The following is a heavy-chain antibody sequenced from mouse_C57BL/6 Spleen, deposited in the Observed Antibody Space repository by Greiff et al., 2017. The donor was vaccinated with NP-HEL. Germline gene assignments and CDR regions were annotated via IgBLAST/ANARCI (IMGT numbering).Heavy chain of an antibody. CDR3: ATSYNSPYYAMDY. CDR2: INPNNGGT. V-gene: IGHV1-18*01. Sequence: VQLQQSGPELVKPGASVKIPCKASGYTFTDYNMDWVKQSHGKSLEWIGDINPNNGGTIYNQKFKGKATLTVDKSYSTVYMELRSLTSEDTAVYYSATSYNSPYYAMDYWGQGTSVTVSS. J-gene: IGHJ4*01. CDR1: GYTFTDYN. D-gene: IGHD2-12*01.